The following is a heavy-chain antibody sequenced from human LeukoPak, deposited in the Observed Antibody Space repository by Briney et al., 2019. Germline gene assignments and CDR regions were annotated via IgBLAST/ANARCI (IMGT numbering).Heavy chain of an antibody. J-gene: IGHJ4*02. Sequence: PSQTLSLTCTLSGGSTTSSSYYWGWIRQPPGKGLEWIGCIYYSGSTYDSPSLKSRGTISVDTSKPPFTLKLSSETAADTAVYYCARLYYDSSGYYPLDYWGQGTLVTVSS. D-gene: IGHD3-22*01. CDR1: GGSTTSSSYY. V-gene: IGHV4-39*01. CDR2: IYYSGST. CDR3: ARLYYDSSGYYPLDY.